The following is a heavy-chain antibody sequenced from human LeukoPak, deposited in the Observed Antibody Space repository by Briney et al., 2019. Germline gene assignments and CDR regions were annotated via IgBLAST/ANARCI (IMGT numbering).Heavy chain of an antibody. CDR3: TTGLEWELPREFDY. V-gene: IGHV3-73*01. CDR2: IRSKANSYAT. Sequence: PGGSLRLSCAASGFTFSGSAMHWVRQASGKGLEWVGRIRSKANSYATAYAASVKGRFTISRDDSKNTAYLQMNSLKTEDTAVYYCTTGLEWELPREFDYWGQGTLVTVSS. J-gene: IGHJ4*02. CDR1: GFTFSGSA. D-gene: IGHD1-26*01.